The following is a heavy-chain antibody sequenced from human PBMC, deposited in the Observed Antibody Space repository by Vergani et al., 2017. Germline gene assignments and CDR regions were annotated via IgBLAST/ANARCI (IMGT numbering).Heavy chain of an antibody. V-gene: IGHV4-61*01. J-gene: IGHJ4*02. CDR3: ARGPFDY. CDR2: IYYSGST. Sequence: QVQLQESGPGLVKPSETLSLTCTVSGGSVSSGSYYWSWIRQPPGKGLEWIGYIYYSGSTNYNPSLKSRVTISVDTSKNQFSLKLSSVTAADTAVYYCARGPFDYWGQGTLVTVSS. CDR1: GGSVSSGSYY.